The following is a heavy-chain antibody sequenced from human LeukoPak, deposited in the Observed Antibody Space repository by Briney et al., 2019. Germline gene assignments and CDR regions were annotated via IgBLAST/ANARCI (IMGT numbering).Heavy chain of an antibody. CDR2: ITYDGSKK. V-gene: IGHV3-30*04. Sequence: GGSLRLSCAASGFSFSSYAMPWVRQAPGKGLEWVAVITYDGSKKFYADSVKGRFTISRDNPNTMLYLEMNSLRPEDTAVYYCARALAYPKNWFDPWGQGTLVTVSS. D-gene: IGHD2-2*02. CDR3: ARALAYPKNWFDP. CDR1: GFSFSSYA. J-gene: IGHJ5*02.